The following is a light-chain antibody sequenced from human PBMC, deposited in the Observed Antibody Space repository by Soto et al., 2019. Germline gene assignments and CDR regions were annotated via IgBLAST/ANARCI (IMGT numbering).Light chain of an antibody. CDR2: DVS. V-gene: IGLV2-14*01. Sequence: QSVLTQPASVSGSPGQSITISCTGTSSDVGGYNYVSWYQQHPGKAPKLMIYDVSNRPSGVSNRFSGSKSGNTASLTISGLQAKDETDYYSSSYTSSSTGVFGPGTTPTV. J-gene: IGLJ1*01. CDR1: SSDVGGYNY. CDR3: SSYTSSSTGV.